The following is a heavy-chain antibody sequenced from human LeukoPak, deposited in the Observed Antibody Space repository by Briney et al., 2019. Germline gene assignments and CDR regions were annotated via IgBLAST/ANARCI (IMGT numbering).Heavy chain of an antibody. J-gene: IGHJ4*02. CDR1: GGSISSSSYY. CDR2: IYYSGST. D-gene: IGHD6-19*01. V-gene: IGHV4-39*01. CDR3: ARRRGIAVAVYYFDY. Sequence: PSETLSLTCTVSGGSISSSSYYWCWIRQPPGKGLEWIGSIYYSGSTYYNPSLKSRVTISVDTSKNQFSLKLSSVTAADTAVYYCARRRGIAVAVYYFDYWGQGTLVTVSS.